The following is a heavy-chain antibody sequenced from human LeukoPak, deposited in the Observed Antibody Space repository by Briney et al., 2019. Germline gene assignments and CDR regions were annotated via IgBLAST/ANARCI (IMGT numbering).Heavy chain of an antibody. CDR3: AKDRNGGYSYGYFWFDP. CDR2: MSSSGDGR. Sequence: GGSLRLSCATSGFSFSSYAMSWVRQAPGKGLEWVSAMSSSGDGRYYAASVRGRFTISRDTSRSTLYLQMNSLRAEDAAVYYCAKDRNGGYSYGYFWFDPWGQGTLVTVSS. V-gene: IGHV3-23*01. J-gene: IGHJ5*02. CDR1: GFSFSSYA. D-gene: IGHD5-18*01.